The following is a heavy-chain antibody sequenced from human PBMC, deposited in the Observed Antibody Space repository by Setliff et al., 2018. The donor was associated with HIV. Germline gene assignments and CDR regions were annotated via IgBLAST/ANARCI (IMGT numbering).Heavy chain of an antibody. CDR2: IDWSGGVT. J-gene: IGHJ4*02. CDR1: GFTFDNYG. CDR3: ATIWMRGAYFDY. D-gene: IGHD3-3*01. V-gene: IGHV3-20*04. Sequence: GGSLRLSCAASGFTFDNYGMSWVRQVPGKGLEWVSGIDWSGGVTRYAESVKGRLIISRDNAKNSLYLQMNSLRAEDTAVYYCATIWMRGAYFDYWGQGTLVT.